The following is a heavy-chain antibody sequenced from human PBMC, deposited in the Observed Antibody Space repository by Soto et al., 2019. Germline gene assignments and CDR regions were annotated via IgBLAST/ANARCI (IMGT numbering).Heavy chain of an antibody. CDR2: VSGSGGST. V-gene: IGHV3-23*01. J-gene: IGHJ4*02. CDR3: AKDPNRYITTWAFEF. Sequence: EVQLLESGGGLVQPGGSLSLSCAASGFTFSTYAMTWVRQTPGKGLEWVSTVSGSGGSTYHADSVKGRFTISRDNSKNTLYLQMDSRRAEDTALYYCAKDPNRYITTWAFEFWGLGTLVTVSS. CDR1: GFTFSTYA. D-gene: IGHD3-22*01.